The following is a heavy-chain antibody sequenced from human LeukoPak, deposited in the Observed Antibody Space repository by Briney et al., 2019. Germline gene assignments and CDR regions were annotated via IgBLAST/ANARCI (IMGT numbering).Heavy chain of an antibody. J-gene: IGHJ4*02. D-gene: IGHD3-22*01. CDR2: ISSNGSTI. Sequence: PGGSLRLSCAASGFTFSDYYMSWIRQAPGKGLEWVSYISSNGSTIYYADSVKGRFTISRDNAKKSLYLQMNSLRAEDTAVYYCARALYDSSGYYSHFDYWGQGILVTVSS. CDR1: GFTFSDYY. V-gene: IGHV3-11*04. CDR3: ARALYDSSGYYSHFDY.